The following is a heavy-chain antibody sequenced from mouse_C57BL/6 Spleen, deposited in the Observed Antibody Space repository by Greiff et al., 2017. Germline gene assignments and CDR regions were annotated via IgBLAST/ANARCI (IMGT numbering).Heavy chain of an antibody. J-gene: IGHJ2*01. Sequence: QVQLKQSGAELARPGASVKLSCKASGYTFTSYGISWVKQRTGQGLEWIGEIYPRSGNTYYNEKFKGKATLTADKSSSTAYMELRSLTSEDSAVXFCARHDYDGKGLFDYWGQGTTLTVSS. V-gene: IGHV1-81*01. CDR3: ARHDYDGKGLFDY. CDR1: GYTFTSYG. CDR2: IYPRSGNT. D-gene: IGHD2-4*01.